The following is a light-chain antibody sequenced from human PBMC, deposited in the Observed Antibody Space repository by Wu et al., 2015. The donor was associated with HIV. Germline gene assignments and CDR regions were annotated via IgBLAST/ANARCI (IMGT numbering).Light chain of an antibody. Sequence: EIVLTRSPAALSISPGERATLSCRASRSVSSAVAWYQQKPGQAPRLLIYDASNRATGIPARFTGGGSGTDYSLTISSLEPEDFAVYYCQQHANWPLTFGQGTRLEIK. V-gene: IGKV3-11*01. J-gene: IGKJ5*01. CDR3: QQHANWPLT. CDR2: DAS. CDR1: RSVSSA.